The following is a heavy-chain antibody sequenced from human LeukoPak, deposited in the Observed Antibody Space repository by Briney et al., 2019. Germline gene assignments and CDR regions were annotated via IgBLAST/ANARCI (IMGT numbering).Heavy chain of an antibody. D-gene: IGHD3-9*01. CDR3: ARDLYDILTGYYLLRGAFDI. CDR1: GGSISSSNW. Sequence: SGTLSLTCAVSGGSISSSNWWSWVRQPPGKGLEWIGEIYHSGSTNYNPSLKSRVTISVDKSKNQFSLKLSSVTAADTAVYYCARDLYDILTGYYLLRGAFDIWGQGTTVTVSS. CDR2: IYHSGST. V-gene: IGHV4-4*02. J-gene: IGHJ3*02.